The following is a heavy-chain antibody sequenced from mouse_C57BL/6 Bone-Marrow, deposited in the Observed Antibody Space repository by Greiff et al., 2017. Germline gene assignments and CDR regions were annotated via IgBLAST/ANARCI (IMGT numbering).Heavy chain of an antibody. CDR2: INPNYGTT. CDR3: ARVTTVVEDAMDY. V-gene: IGHV1-39*01. Sequence: SGPELVKPGASVKISCKASGYSFTDYNMNWVKQSNGKSLEWIGVINPNYGTTGYNQKFKGKATLTVDQSSSTAYMQLNSLTSEDSAVYYCARVTTVVEDAMDYWGQGTSVTVSS. CDR1: GYSFTDYN. D-gene: IGHD1-1*01. J-gene: IGHJ4*01.